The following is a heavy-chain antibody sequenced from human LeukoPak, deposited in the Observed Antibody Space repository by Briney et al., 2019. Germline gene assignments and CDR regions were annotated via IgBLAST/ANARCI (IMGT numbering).Heavy chain of an antibody. D-gene: IGHD3-22*01. J-gene: IGHJ4*02. Sequence: GGSLRLPCAASGFTFSSYSMNGVRQAPGKGLEWVSFISSSSSYIYYANSVKGRFTISRDNAKNSLYLQMNSLRAEDSAVYYCARGASEYYYDSSGSELGFWGQGTLVTVSS. CDR2: ISSSSSYI. CDR3: ARGASEYYYDSSGSELGF. CDR1: GFTFSSYS. V-gene: IGHV3-21*01.